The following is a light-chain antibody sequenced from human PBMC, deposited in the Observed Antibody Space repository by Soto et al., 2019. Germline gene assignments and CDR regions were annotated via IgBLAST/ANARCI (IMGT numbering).Light chain of an antibody. CDR3: QRYNNWPLT. J-gene: IGKJ4*01. CDR2: DTS. Sequence: PGERVTLSCRASQSVTSSYLAWYQHKPGQTPRLLIYDTSARATGVPARFSGSRSGPEFTLTINSLQSEDFAIYYCQRYNNWPLTFGGGTKVDIK. V-gene: IGKV3-15*01. CDR1: QSVTSSY.